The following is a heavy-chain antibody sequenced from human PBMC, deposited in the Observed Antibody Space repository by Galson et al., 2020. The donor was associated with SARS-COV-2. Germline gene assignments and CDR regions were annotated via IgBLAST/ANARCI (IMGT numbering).Heavy chain of an antibody. CDR3: AGDSGMVTVGVDY. CDR2: IWSDGSYK. V-gene: IGHV3-33*01. CDR1: GFTFSSYG. D-gene: IGHD3-10*01. J-gene: IGHJ4*02. Sequence: GGSLRLSCAASGFTFSSYGMHWVRQAPGKGLEWVAVIWSDGSYKYDADSVKGRFTIPRDNSKNTLSLQMNSLRAEDTALYDCAGDSGMVTVGVDYWGQGTLVTVSS.